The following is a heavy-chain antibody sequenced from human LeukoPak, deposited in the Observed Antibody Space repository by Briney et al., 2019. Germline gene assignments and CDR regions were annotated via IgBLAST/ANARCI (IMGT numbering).Heavy chain of an antibody. V-gene: IGHV3-7*01. CDR2: IKQDGSEK. Sequence: GGSLRLSCAASGFTFSSDWMSWVRQAPGKGLEWVANIKQDGSEKYYVDSVKGRFTISRDNAKNSLYLQMNSLRAEDTAVYYCARDHDYSNYVWFDPWGQGTLVTVSS. CDR3: ARDHDYSNYVWFDP. D-gene: IGHD4-11*01. CDR1: GFTFSSDW. J-gene: IGHJ5*02.